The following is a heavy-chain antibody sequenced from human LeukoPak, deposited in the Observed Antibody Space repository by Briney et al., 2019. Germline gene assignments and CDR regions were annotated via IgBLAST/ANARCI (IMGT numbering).Heavy chain of an antibody. CDR2: ILYSGST. CDR3: ARRGSGSGGTYAGMDV. CDR1: GGSIISSLHY. Sequence: SETLSLTCTVSGGSIISSLHYWDWIRQPPGKGLEWLGSILYSGSTWFNPSLKSRVTISVDTSKNQFSLNLTSVNATDTALYYSARRGSGSGGTYAGMDVWGQGTSVTVSS. D-gene: IGHD1-26*01. V-gene: IGHV4-39*01. J-gene: IGHJ6*02.